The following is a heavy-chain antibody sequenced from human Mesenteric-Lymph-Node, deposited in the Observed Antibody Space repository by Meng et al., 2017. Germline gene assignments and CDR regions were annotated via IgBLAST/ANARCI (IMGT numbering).Heavy chain of an antibody. CDR1: GYTFTGYY. D-gene: IGHD3-22*01. CDR2: IIPIFGTA. V-gene: IGHV1-69*13. CDR3: ARAGYYYDSSGYDAHNWFDP. J-gene: IGHJ5*01. Sequence: SVKVSCKASGYTFTGYYMHWVRQAPGQGLEWMGGIIPIFGTANYAQKFQGRVTITADESTSTAYMELSSLRSEDTAVYYCARAGYYYDSSGYDAHNWFDPWGQGTQVTGAS.